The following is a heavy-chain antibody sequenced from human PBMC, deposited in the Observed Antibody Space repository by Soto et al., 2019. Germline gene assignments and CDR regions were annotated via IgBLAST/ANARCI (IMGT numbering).Heavy chain of an antibody. CDR2: IDPSDSYT. V-gene: IGHV5-10-1*01. J-gene: IGHJ5*02. Sequence: PGESLKISCKGSGYSFTSYWISWVLQMPWKGLEWMGRIDPSDSYTNYSPSFQGHVTISADKSISAAYLQWSSLKASDTAMYYCARHACKDILTGSGPDNWFDPWGQGTLVTVSA. D-gene: IGHD3-9*01. CDR3: ARHACKDILTGSGPDNWFDP. CDR1: GYSFTSYW.